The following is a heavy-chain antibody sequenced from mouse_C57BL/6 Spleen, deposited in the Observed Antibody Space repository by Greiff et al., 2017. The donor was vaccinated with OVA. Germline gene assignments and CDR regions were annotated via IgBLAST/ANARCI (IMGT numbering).Heavy chain of an antibody. Sequence: VQLVESGAELVKPGASVKISCKASGYAFSSYWMNWVKQRPGKGLEWIGQIYPGDGDTNYNGKFKGKATLTADTSSSTAYMQLSSLTSEDSAVYVCARRGATVPYAMDYWGQGTSVTVSS. J-gene: IGHJ4*01. CDR1: GYAFSSYW. CDR3: ARRGATVPYAMDY. CDR2: IYPGDGDT. V-gene: IGHV1-80*01. D-gene: IGHD1-1*01.